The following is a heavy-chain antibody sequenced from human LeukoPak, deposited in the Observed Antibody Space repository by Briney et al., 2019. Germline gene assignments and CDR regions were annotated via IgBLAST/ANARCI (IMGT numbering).Heavy chain of an antibody. D-gene: IGHD2-2*01. J-gene: IGHJ5*02. Sequence: SVKVSCKASEGTFSSYAISWVRQAPGQGLEWMGRIIPILGIANYAQKFQGRVTITADKSTSPAYMELSSLRSEDTAVYYCATPRYCSSTSCYDNWFDPWGQGTLVTVSS. CDR3: ATPRYCSSTSCYDNWFDP. V-gene: IGHV1-69*04. CDR1: EGTFSSYA. CDR2: IIPILGIA.